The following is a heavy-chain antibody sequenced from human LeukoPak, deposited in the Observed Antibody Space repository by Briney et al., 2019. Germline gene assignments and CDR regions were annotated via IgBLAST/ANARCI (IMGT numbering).Heavy chain of an antibody. V-gene: IGHV4-34*01. J-gene: IGHJ6*02. Sequence: PSETLSLTCAVYGGSFSGYYWSWIRQPPGKGLEWIGEINHSGSTNYNPSLKSRVTISVDTSKNQFSLKLSSVTAADTAVYYCARGAIHRGSGYFRAYGMDVWGQGTTVTVSS. CDR2: INHSGST. D-gene: IGHD3-3*01. CDR3: ARGAIHRGSGYFRAYGMDV. CDR1: GGSFSGYY.